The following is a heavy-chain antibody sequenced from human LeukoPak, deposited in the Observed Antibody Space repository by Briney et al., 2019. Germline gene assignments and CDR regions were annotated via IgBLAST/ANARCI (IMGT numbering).Heavy chain of an antibody. CDR3: ARINWGREYYFDY. Sequence: SETLSLTCTVSGGSISSYYWSWIRQPPGKGLEWIGYNYYSGSTNYNPSLKSRVTISVDTSKNQFSLKLSSVTAADTAVYYCARINWGREYYFDYWGQGTLVTVSS. V-gene: IGHV4-59*01. J-gene: IGHJ4*02. D-gene: IGHD7-27*01. CDR2: NYYSGST. CDR1: GGSISSYY.